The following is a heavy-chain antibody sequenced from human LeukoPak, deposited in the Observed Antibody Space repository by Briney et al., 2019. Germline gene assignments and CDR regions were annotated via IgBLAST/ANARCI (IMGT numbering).Heavy chain of an antibody. J-gene: IGHJ4*02. CDR1: GFTFSSYS. D-gene: IGHD4-17*01. V-gene: IGHV3-21*01. Sequence: GGSLRLSCAASGFTFSSYSMNWVRQAPGKGLEGVSSISSSRSYIYYADSVKGRFTISRDNATNALYLQMKSLRDEDTAVYYCASSYGRPSEGYWGQGTMVTVSS. CDR2: ISSSRSYI. CDR3: ASSYGRPSEGY.